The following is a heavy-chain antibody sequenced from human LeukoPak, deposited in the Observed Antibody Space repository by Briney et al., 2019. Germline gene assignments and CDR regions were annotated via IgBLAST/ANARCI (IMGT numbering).Heavy chain of an antibody. D-gene: IGHD1-26*01. CDR3: AKVRKSGSDKGYPDY. CDR2: ISGSGGST. V-gene: IGHV3-23*01. J-gene: IGHJ4*02. CDR1: GFTFSSYA. Sequence: GGTLRLSCAASGFTFSSYAMSWVRQAPGKGLEWVSAISGSGGSTYYADSVKGRFTISRDNSKYTLYLQMNSLGAEDTAVYYCAKVRKSGSDKGYPDYWGQGTLVTVSS.